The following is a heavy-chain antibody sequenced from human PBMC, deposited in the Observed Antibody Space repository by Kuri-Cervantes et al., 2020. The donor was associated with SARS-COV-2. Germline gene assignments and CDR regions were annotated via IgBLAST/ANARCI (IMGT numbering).Heavy chain of an antibody. D-gene: IGHD3-10*01. CDR3: ARDPGFGELLYPSYYYYYYMDV. Sequence: GGSLRLSCAASGFTFSNYGMHWVRQAPGKGLEWVAFIWYDGSKKYYADSVKGRFTISRDNSKNTLYLQMNSLRAEDAAVYYCARDPGFGELLYPSYYYYYYMDVWGKGTTVTVSS. CDR2: IWYDGSKK. V-gene: IGHV3-30*02. CDR1: GFTFSNYG. J-gene: IGHJ6*03.